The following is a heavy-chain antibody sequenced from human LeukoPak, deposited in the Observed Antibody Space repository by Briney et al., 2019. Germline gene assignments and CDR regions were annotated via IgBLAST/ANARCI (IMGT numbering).Heavy chain of an antibody. D-gene: IGHD2-15*01. CDR3: ARERTPRYYYGMDV. J-gene: IGHJ6*02. CDR1: GFTFSSYG. V-gene: IGHV3-33*01. CDR2: IWYDGSNK. Sequence: QAGGSLRLSCAASGFTFSSYGMHWVRQAPGKGLEWVAVIWYDGSNKYYADSVKGRFTISRDNSKNTLYLQMNSLRAEDTAVYYCARERTPRYYYGMDVWGQGTTVTVSS.